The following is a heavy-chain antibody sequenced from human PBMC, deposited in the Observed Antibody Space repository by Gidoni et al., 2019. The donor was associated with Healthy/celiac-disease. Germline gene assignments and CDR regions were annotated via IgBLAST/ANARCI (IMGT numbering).Heavy chain of an antibody. J-gene: IGHJ6*02. Sequence: QVQLVESGGGVVQPGRSLRLSCAASGFTFSSYAMHWVRQAPGKGLEWVAVISYDGSNKYYADSVKGRFTISRDNSKNTLYLQMNSLRAEDTAVYYCAREQATVTTYLYYYYGMDVWGQGTTVTVSS. CDR2: ISYDGSNK. V-gene: IGHV3-30*01. CDR1: GFTFSSYA. CDR3: AREQATVTTYLYYYYGMDV. D-gene: IGHD4-17*01.